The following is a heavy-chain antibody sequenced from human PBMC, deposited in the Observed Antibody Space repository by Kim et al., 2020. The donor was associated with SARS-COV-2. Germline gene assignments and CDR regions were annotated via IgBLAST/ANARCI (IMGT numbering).Heavy chain of an antibody. CDR2: IWYDGSNK. J-gene: IGHJ4*02. CDR1: GFTFSSYG. CDR3: ARDRRPAGPRLRALLIQPLGY. Sequence: GGSLRLSCAASGFTFSSYGMHWVRQAPGKGLEWVAVIWYDGSNKYYADSVKGRFTISRDNSKNTLYLQMNSLRAEDTAVYYCARDRRPAGPRLRALLIQPLGYWGQGTLVTVSS. V-gene: IGHV3-33*01. D-gene: IGHD3-16*01.